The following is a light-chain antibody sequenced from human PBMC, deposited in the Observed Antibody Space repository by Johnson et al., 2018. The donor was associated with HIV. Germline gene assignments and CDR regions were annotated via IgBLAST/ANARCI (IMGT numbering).Light chain of an antibody. V-gene: IGLV1-51*02. Sequence: QSVLTQSPSVSAAPGQKVTISCSGSGSNIGNNYVSWYQQLPGSAPKLLIYENNKRPSGIPGRFSGSKSGTSATLGIAGLQTGDEADYYCGTWDNSLTTGAHFGTGTKVTVL. CDR1: GSNIGNNY. J-gene: IGLJ1*01. CDR3: GTWDNSLTTGAH. CDR2: ENN.